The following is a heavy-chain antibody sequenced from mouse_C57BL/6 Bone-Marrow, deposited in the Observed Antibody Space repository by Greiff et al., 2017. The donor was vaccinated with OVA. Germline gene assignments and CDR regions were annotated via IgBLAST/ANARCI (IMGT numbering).Heavy chain of an antibody. Sequence: QVQLQQPGAELVKPGASVKLSCKASGYTFTSYWMQWVKQRPGQGLEWIGEIDPSDSYTNYNQKLNGKATLTVDTSSSTAYMQLNRLTSEDSAVYYCASAVFAYWGQGTLVTVSA. CDR3: ASAVFAY. CDR1: GYTFTSYW. J-gene: IGHJ3*01. CDR2: IDPSDSYT. V-gene: IGHV1-50*01.